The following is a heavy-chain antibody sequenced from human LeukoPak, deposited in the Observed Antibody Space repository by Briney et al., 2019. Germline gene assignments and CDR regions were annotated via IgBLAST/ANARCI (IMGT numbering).Heavy chain of an antibody. D-gene: IGHD6-6*01. V-gene: IGHV1-18*01. CDR2: ISAYNGNT. CDR3: ARVQYFGYSSSSGYFQH. CDR1: GYTFTSYG. Sequence: ASVKVSCKASGYTFTSYGISWVRQAPGQGLEWMGWISAYNGNTNYAQKLQGRVTMTTDTSTSTAYMELRSLSSDDTAVYYCARVQYFGYSSSSGYFQHWGQGTLVTVSS. J-gene: IGHJ1*01.